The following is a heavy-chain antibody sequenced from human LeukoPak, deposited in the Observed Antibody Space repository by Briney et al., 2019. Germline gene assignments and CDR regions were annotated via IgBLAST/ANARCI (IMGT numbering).Heavy chain of an antibody. J-gene: IGHJ5*02. Sequence: PSETLSLTXTVSGGSISSDVYYWSWIRQPAGKGLEWIGRIYASGSTTYNSSLKSRVTISIDTSKNQLSLKLTSVTAADTAVYYCAGTRRYCSGGSCYNWFDPWGQGTLVTVSS. CDR1: GGSISSDVYY. D-gene: IGHD2-15*01. CDR3: AGTRRYCSGGSCYNWFDP. V-gene: IGHV4-61*02. CDR2: IYASGST.